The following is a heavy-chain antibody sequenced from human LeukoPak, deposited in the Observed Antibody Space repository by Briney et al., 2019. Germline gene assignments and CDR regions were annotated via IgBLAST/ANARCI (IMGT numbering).Heavy chain of an antibody. CDR3: TRDLTGHYSIDY. D-gene: IGHD3-22*01. Sequence: PGGSLRLSCAASGFTFSTYAIHWVRQAQGKGLEWVAFISNNGRSKDYADSVKGRFTISRDNSKNTLYLQVNSLRPDDTAVYYCTRDLTGHYSIDYWGQGTLVTVSS. J-gene: IGHJ4*02. V-gene: IGHV3-30*04. CDR1: GFTFSTYA. CDR2: ISNNGRSK.